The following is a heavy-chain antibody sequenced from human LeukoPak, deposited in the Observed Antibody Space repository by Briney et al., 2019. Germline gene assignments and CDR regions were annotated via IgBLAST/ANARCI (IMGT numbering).Heavy chain of an antibody. CDR1: GFTFSSYA. J-gene: IGHJ4*02. CDR2: ISGSGGST. D-gene: IGHD6-6*01. Sequence: PGGSLRLSCAASGFTFSSYAMSWVRQAPGKGLEWVSAISGSGGSTHYADSVKGRFTISRDNSKNTPYLQMNSLRAEDTAVYYCAKARQPYSSSSGFDYWGQGTLVTVSS. CDR3: AKARQPYSSSSGFDY. V-gene: IGHV3-23*01.